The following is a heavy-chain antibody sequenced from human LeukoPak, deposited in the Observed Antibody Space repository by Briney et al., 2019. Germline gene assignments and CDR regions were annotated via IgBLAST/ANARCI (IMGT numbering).Heavy chain of an antibody. J-gene: IGHJ6*02. CDR2: INPSGGST. CDR3: ARDIAVAGTRGYYYGMDV. D-gene: IGHD6-19*01. Sequence: PKASVKVSCKASGYTFTSYYMHWVRQAPGQGLEWMGIINPSGGSTSYAQKFQGRVTMTRDTSTSTVYMELSSLRSEDTAVYYCARDIAVAGTRGYYYGMDVWGQGTTVTVSS. V-gene: IGHV1-46*01. CDR1: GYTFTSYY.